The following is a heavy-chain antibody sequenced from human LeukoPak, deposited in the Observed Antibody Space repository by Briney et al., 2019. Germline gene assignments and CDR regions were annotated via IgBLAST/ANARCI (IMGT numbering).Heavy chain of an antibody. Sequence: GGSLRLSCAASGFTFSSYSMNWVRQAPGKGLEWVSSISSSSSYIYYADSVKGRFTISRDNARNSLYLQMNSLRAEDTAVYYCARDQAVAGTGMDVWGQGTTVTVSS. J-gene: IGHJ6*02. V-gene: IGHV3-21*01. CDR3: ARDQAVAGTGMDV. CDR1: GFTFSSYS. CDR2: ISSSSSYI. D-gene: IGHD6-19*01.